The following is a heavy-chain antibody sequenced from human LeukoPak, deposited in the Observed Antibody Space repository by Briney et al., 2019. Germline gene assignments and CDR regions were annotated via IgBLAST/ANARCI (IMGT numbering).Heavy chain of an antibody. V-gene: IGHV3-53*01. CDR1: GFTVSFNY. J-gene: IGHJ4*02. CDR3: AKDYKSGDGYWDFDY. D-gene: IGHD5-24*01. Sequence: GGSLRLSCAASGFTVSFNYMGWVRQAPGKGLEWVSVLYSGGDTEYAGSVKGRFTISRDNSKNTMSMEMNSLRVEDTAVYYCAKDYKSGDGYWDFDYWGQGILVTVSS. CDR2: LYSGGDT.